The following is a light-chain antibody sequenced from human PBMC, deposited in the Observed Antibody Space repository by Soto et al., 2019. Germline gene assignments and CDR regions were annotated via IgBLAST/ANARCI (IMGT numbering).Light chain of an antibody. J-gene: IGLJ1*01. CDR1: KSDIGGYDF. Sequence: QSALTQPPSASGSPGQSVTISCTGTKSDIGGYDFASWYQHHPGKAPRLIIYEVVQRPSGVPDRFSGSKSGNTASLTVSGLQAADEADYFCKSFAGSNTYVFGSGTKVTVL. CDR3: KSFAGSNTYV. CDR2: EVV. V-gene: IGLV2-8*01.